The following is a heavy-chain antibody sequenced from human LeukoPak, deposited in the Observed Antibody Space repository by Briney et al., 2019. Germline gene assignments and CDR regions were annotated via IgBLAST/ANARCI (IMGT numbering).Heavy chain of an antibody. J-gene: IGHJ4*02. CDR2: IWYDGSNK. Sequence: PGGSLRLSCAASGFTFSSYGMHWVRQAPGKGLEWVAVIWYDGSNKYYADSVKGRFTISRDNSKNTLYLQMNSLRAEDTAVYYCARASSLRFLEWLPLDYWGQGTLVTVSS. D-gene: IGHD3-3*01. CDR3: ARASSLRFLEWLPLDY. V-gene: IGHV3-33*01. CDR1: GFTFSSYG.